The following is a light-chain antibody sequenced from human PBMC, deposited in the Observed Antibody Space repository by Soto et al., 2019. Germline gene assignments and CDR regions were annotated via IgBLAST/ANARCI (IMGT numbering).Light chain of an antibody. V-gene: IGKV1-9*01. CDR2: SAS. Sequence: DIQLTQSPSFLSASVGDTVTITCRASQGMSTYLAWYQQKPGKVPKLLIRSASTLQSGVPPRFSGGGSGTEYTLTISTRQPDDSCIYYCQQLSGYQLAFGGGTNVEIK. J-gene: IGKJ4*01. CDR3: QQLSGYQLA. CDR1: QGMSTY.